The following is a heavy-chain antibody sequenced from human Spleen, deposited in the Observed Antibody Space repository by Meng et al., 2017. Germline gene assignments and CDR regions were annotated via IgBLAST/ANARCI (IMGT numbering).Heavy chain of an antibody. Sequence: QVQLVQSGAEVKKPGASVKVSCKASENTFTSYSMHWVRQAPGQRLEWMGWINAGNGDTKYSQKFQGRVTITSDTSASTAYMELSSLRSEDTAVYYCARQLTLTKDFDYWGQGTLVTVSS. V-gene: IGHV1-3*01. CDR3: ARQLTLTKDFDY. CDR2: INAGNGDT. D-gene: IGHD5-24*01. CDR1: ENTFTSYS. J-gene: IGHJ4*02.